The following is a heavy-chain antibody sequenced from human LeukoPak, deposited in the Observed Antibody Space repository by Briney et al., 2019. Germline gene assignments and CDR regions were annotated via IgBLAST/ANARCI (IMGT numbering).Heavy chain of an antibody. V-gene: IGHV3-9*01. CDR3: AKVGVDFQRNYYYYYYMDV. CDR1: GFTFDDYA. Sequence: PGRSLRLSCAASGFTFDDYAMHWVRQAPGKGLEWVSGISWNSGSIGYADSVKGRFTISRDNAKNSLYLQMNNLRAEDTALYYCAKVGVDFQRNYYYYYYMDVWGKGTTVTVSS. CDR2: ISWNSGSI. D-gene: IGHD1-26*01. J-gene: IGHJ6*03.